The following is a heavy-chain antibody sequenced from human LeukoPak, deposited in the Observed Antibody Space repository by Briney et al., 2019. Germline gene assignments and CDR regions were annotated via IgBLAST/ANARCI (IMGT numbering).Heavy chain of an antibody. Sequence: SETLSLTCAVSGDSISSPAWWSWVRQSPEKGLQWIGQIYHTETTDYNPSLGSRVTMSVDKSKNQFSLRLTSVTAADTAVYYCARARGYFGSGSYSHDAFDIWGQGTMVTVSS. J-gene: IGHJ3*02. D-gene: IGHD3-10*01. CDR2: IYHTETT. V-gene: IGHV4-4*02. CDR3: ARARGYFGSGSYSHDAFDI. CDR1: GDSISSPAW.